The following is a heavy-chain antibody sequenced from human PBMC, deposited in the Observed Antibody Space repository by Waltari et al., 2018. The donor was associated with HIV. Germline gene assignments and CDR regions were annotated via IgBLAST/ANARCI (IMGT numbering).Heavy chain of an antibody. CDR1: GFTFNSYG. CDR3: AKVTYYYDSRFDP. J-gene: IGHJ5*02. V-gene: IGHV3-30*02. CDR2: IQYDGSNK. Sequence: QVQLVESGGGVVQPGGSLRLPCAASGFTFNSYGVQWVRQPPGKGLEWVSFIQYDGSNKYYADSVKGRFTISGDNSKNTLYLQMNSLRAEDTAVYYCAKVTYYYDSRFDPWGQGTLVTVSS. D-gene: IGHD3-22*01.